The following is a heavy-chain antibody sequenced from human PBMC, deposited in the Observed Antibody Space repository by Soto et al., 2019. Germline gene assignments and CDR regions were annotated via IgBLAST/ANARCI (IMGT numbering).Heavy chain of an antibody. CDR3: ARGIVSTISGGYYYYALDA. J-gene: IGHJ6*02. D-gene: IGHD5-12*01. CDR2: IIPMFGTP. CDR1: GGSFRSYG. V-gene: IGHV1-69*15. Sequence: QVQLVQSGAEVKKPGSSVRVSCKASGGSFRSYGINWVRQAPGQGLEWMGKIIPMFGTPNYAQKFQGRVTITADESTRAAYMELSNLRSDDTAVYYCARGIVSTISGGYYYYALDAWGQGTTVTVSS.